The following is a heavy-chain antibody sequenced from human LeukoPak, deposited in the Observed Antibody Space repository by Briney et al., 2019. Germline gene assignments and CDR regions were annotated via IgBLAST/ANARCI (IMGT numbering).Heavy chain of an antibody. D-gene: IGHD3/OR15-3a*01. J-gene: IGHJ4*02. CDR2: IKQDGGEK. CDR1: GFTFSSYW. Sequence: GGSPRLSCAASGFTFSSYWMNWVRQTPGKGLEWVANIKQDGGEKHYVDSVEGRFTISRDNAKNSLYLQMNSLRAEDTAVYYCARGDWLDYWGQGTLVTVPS. V-gene: IGHV3-7*01. CDR3: ARGDWLDY.